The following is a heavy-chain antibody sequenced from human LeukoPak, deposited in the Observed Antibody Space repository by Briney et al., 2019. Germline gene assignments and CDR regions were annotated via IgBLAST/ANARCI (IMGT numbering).Heavy chain of an antibody. CDR2: LYYSLST. Sequence: PSETLSLTCTVSGGSIRSSSSSYFWGWIRQPPGKGLEWIGSLYYSLSTYYNPSLKNRVTTSVDTSKNQFSLNLSSVTAADTAVYYCGRHFLWLSGDIEYWGQGTLVTVSS. J-gene: IGHJ4*02. D-gene: IGHD7-27*01. CDR1: GGSIRSSSSSYF. CDR3: GRHFLWLSGDIEY. V-gene: IGHV4-39*01.